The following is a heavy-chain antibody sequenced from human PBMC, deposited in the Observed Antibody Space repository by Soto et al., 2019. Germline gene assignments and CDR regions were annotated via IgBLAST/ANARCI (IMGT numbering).Heavy chain of an antibody. J-gene: IGHJ3*02. Sequence: QVQLIQSGAEVKKPGSSVKVSCKASGDTFSSYTFNWVRQAPGQGLEWMGGIIPIFGTANYAQRFQGRVTISADESTSTAYMELATLRSEDTAVYFCARAQTTERATLPRIRGVVHAFAIWGQGTRVTVS. CDR2: IIPIFGTA. D-gene: IGHD1-1*01. CDR1: GDTFSSYT. CDR3: ARAQTTERATLPRIRGVVHAFAI. V-gene: IGHV1-69*01.